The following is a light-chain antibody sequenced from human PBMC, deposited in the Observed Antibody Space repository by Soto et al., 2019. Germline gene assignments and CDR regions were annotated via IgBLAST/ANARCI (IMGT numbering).Light chain of an antibody. CDR2: GAS. CDR1: QSVSSSY. CDR3: QQYGSSPGT. J-gene: IGKJ1*01. Sequence: EIVLTQSPGTLSLSPGERATLSFRASQSVSSSYLAWYQQKPGQAPRLLIYGASSRATGIPDRFSGSGSGTDFTLTISILEPEDVAVYYCQQYGSSPGTFGQGTKVEIK. V-gene: IGKV3-20*01.